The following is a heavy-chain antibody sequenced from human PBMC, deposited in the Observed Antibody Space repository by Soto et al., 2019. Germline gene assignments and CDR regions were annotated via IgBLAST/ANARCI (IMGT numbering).Heavy chain of an antibody. Sequence: QVQLVDSGGGVVQPGRSLRLSCAASGVTFSSYGMHWVRQAPGKGLEWVAVIWDDGSNKYYADSVKGRFTISRDNSKNKLYLQMNSLRAEDTAVYYCARWEIACYSNHHWGQFDCWGQGPLVAASS. CDR1: GVTFSSYG. CDR2: IWDDGSNK. D-gene: IGHD2-8*01. V-gene: IGHV3-33*01. CDR3: ARWEIACYSNHHWGQFDC. J-gene: IGHJ4*02.